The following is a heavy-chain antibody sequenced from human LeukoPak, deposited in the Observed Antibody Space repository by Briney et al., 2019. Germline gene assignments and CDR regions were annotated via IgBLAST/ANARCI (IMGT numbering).Heavy chain of an antibody. V-gene: IGHV4-59*01. D-gene: IGHD4-17*01. CDR3: ARDGNGDRFFDY. Sequence: SETLSFTCSVSSGSINNYYWNWFRQSPGKGLEWIGDIYYIGSTNYNPSLRSRVTISVDTSKNQFPLKLNSVTAADTAVYYCARDGNGDRFFDYWGQGTLVTVSS. J-gene: IGHJ4*02. CDR2: IYYIGST. CDR1: SGSINNYY.